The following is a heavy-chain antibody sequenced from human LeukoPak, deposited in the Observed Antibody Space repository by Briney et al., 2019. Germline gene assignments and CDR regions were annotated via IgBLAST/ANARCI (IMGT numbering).Heavy chain of an antibody. Sequence: GGSLRLSCEGSGFTFSNYWMGWVRQAPGKGLQWVANIKTDGSEKYYVDSVKGRFTISRDNAKNSLYLQMNSLRAEDTAVYYCATYSSLDRREFQYWGQGTLLTVSS. V-gene: IGHV3-7*01. CDR3: ATYSSLDRREFQY. J-gene: IGHJ1*01. CDR2: IKTDGSEK. CDR1: GFTFSNYW. D-gene: IGHD3-22*01.